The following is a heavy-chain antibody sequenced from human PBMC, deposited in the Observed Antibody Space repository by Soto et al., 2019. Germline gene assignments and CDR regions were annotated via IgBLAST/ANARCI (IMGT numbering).Heavy chain of an antibody. CDR1: GFSLSSSGVG. V-gene: IGHV2-5*02. D-gene: IGHD2-21*01. CDR2: IYWDEDK. CDR3: ARLFVAGITYYCDS. J-gene: IGHJ4*02. Sequence: QITLKESGPTLVKPTQTLTLTCTFSGFSLSSSGVGVGWIRQPPGKALEWLTVIYWDEDKRYSPSLKSRLTITKYTSKIQEVLKLSNMYPVDTATYYCARLFVAGITYYCDSWVQGTLLTVSS.